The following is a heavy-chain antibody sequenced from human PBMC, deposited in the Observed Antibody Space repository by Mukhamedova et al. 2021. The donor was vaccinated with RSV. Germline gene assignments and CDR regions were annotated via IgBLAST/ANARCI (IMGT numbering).Heavy chain of an antibody. J-gene: IGHJ5*02. CDR2: IPIFGTA. Sequence: IPIFGTANYAQKFQGRVTITADESTSTAYMELSSLRSEDTAVYYCARVLGGYCSSTSCSPWFDPWGQGTLVTVSS. CDR3: ARVLGGYCSSTSCSPWFDP. V-gene: IGHV1-69*01. D-gene: IGHD2-2*03.